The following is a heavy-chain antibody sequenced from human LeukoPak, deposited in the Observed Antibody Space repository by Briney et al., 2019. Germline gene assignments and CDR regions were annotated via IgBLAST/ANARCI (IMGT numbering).Heavy chain of an antibody. V-gene: IGHV1-2*02. CDR3: ARGASSGWYTPPPYYYMDV. J-gene: IGHJ6*03. CDR2: INPNSGGT. CDR1: GYTFTGYY. D-gene: IGHD6-19*01. Sequence: GASVKVSCKASGYTFTGYYMHWVRQAPGQGLEWMGWINPNSGGTNYAQKFQGRVTMTRDTSISTAYMELSRLRSDDTAVYYCARGASSGWYTPPPYYYMDVWGKGTTVTVSS.